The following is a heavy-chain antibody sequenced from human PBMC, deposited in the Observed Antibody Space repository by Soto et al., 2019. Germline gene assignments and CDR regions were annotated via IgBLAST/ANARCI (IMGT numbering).Heavy chain of an antibody. V-gene: IGHV3-30-3*01. CDR2: ISYDGSNK. J-gene: IGHJ4*02. D-gene: IGHD3-10*01. CDR3: ARDPLTYYGSGSYLA. Sequence: GGSLRLSCAASGFTFSSYAMHWVRQAPGKGLEWVAVISYDGSNKYYADSVKGRFTISRDNSKNTLYLQMNSLRAEDTAVYYCARDPLTYYGSGSYLAWGQGTLVTVSS. CDR1: GFTFSSYA.